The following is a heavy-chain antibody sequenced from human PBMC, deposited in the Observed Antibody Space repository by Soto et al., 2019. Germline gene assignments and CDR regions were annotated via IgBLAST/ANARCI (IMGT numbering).Heavy chain of an antibody. J-gene: IGHJ4*02. V-gene: IGHV3-48*02. D-gene: IGHD6-13*01. CDR3: ARETYGSPDY. CDR2: ISGSSGSSL. CDR1: GFTFSSYY. Sequence: GGSLRLSCAASGFTFSSYYMNWVRQAPGKGLEWVSIISGSSGSSLNYVDSVKGRFTIYRDNAKNSLYLQMNSLRDEDTAVYYCARETYGSPDYWGQGTPVTVSS.